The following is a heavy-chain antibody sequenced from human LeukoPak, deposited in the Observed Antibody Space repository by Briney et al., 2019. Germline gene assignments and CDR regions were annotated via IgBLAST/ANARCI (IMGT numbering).Heavy chain of an antibody. CDR1: GYSISSGYY. CDR3: ARGLVY. CDR2: IYHSGST. Sequence: PSETLSLTCTVSGYSISSGYYWGWIRQPPGKGLEWIGSIYHSGSTYYNPSLKSRVTISVDTSKNQFSLKLSSVTAADMAVYYCARGLVYWGQGTLVTVSS. V-gene: IGHV4-38-2*02. J-gene: IGHJ4*02.